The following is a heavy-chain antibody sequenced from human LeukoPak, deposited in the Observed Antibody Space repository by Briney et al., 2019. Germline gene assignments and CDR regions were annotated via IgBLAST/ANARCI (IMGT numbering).Heavy chain of an antibody. CDR1: GGSISSSSYY. D-gene: IGHD4-23*01. Sequence: PSETLSLTCTVSGGSISSSSYYWGWIRQPPGKGLEWIGSIYYSGSTYYNPSLKSRVTISVDTSKNQFSLKLSSVTAADTAAYYCARLFGTTVVIRAWGQGTLVTVSS. CDR2: IYYSGST. V-gene: IGHV4-39*01. J-gene: IGHJ4*02. CDR3: ARLFGTTVVIRA.